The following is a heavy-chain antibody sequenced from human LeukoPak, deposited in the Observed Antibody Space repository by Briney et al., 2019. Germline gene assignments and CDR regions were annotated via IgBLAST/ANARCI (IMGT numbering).Heavy chain of an antibody. CDR1: LFTFIQYI. J-gene: IGHJ4*02. CDR2: ITESCHF. CDR3: LIYLHAVLPPGRIHY. D-gene: IGHD3-16*02. V-gene: IGHV3-69-1*01. Sequence: PGGSLRLSCVASLFTFIQYIINWVRPAPPRGVAWVSSITESCHFYYTEPGQGRFTIPRHNAKNLVLLQTTNLKYEGTAVYFLLIYLHAVLPPGRIHYWREGTPVSVPS.